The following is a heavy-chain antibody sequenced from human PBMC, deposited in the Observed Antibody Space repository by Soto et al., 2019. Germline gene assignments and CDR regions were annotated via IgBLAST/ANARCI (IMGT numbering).Heavy chain of an antibody. V-gene: IGHV4-59*01. CDR1: GGSISSYY. CDR2: IYYSGST. Sequence: SETLSLTCTVSGGSISSYYWSWIRQPPGKGLEWIGYIYYSGSTNYNPSLKSRVTISVDTSKNQFSLKLSSVTAADTAVYYCARYDFWSGYPPPGMDVWGQGTTVTVSS. D-gene: IGHD3-3*01. CDR3: ARYDFWSGYPPPGMDV. J-gene: IGHJ6*02.